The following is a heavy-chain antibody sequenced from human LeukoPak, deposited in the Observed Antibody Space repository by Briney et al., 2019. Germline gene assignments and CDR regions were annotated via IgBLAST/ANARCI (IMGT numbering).Heavy chain of an antibody. CDR3: ARRAITMVRGDTTNWFDP. CDR1: GYTFTSYY. Sequence: ASVKVSCKASGYTFTSYYMHWVRQAPGQGLEWVGIINPSGGSTSYAQKFQGRVTMTRDMSTSTVYMELSSLRSEDTAVYYCARRAITMVRGDTTNWFDPWGQGTLVTVSS. V-gene: IGHV1-46*01. J-gene: IGHJ5*02. D-gene: IGHD3-10*01. CDR2: INPSGGST.